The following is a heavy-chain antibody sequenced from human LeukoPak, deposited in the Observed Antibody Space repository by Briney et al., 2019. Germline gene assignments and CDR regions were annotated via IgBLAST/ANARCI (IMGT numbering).Heavy chain of an antibody. CDR1: GYTFTGYY. V-gene: IGHV1-2*06. D-gene: IGHD6-13*01. Sequence: ASVKVSCKASGYTFTGYYMNWVRRAPGQGLDWMGRINPNSEDTDYAQKFQGRVTLTRDRSITTAYLELSRLTSDDTAVYFCARDRIAAASGWFGPWGQGTLVTVSS. CDR3: ARDRIAAASGWFGP. J-gene: IGHJ5*02. CDR2: INPNSEDT.